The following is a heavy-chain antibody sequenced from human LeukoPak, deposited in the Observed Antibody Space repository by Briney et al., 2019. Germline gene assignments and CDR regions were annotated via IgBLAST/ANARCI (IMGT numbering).Heavy chain of an antibody. D-gene: IGHD6-19*01. CDR1: GFTFSSYA. V-gene: IGHV3-30-3*01. CDR2: ISYDGSNK. Sequence: PGGSLRLSCAASGFTFSSYAMHWVRQAPGKGLEWVAVISYDGSNKYYADSVKGRFTISRDNSKNTLYLQMNSLRAEDTAVYYCAREYSSGWYVDYWGQGTLVTVSS. J-gene: IGHJ4*02. CDR3: AREYSSGWYVDY.